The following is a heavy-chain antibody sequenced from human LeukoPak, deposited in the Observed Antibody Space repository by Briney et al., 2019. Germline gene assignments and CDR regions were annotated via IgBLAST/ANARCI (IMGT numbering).Heavy chain of an antibody. D-gene: IGHD3-3*01. J-gene: IGHJ6*03. Sequence: ASVKVSCKASGYTFTGYYMHWVRQAPGQGLEWMGGIIPIFGTANYAQKFQGRVTITADESTSTAYMELSSLRSEDTAVYYCARVPFGVVNDYYYYYYMDVWGKGTTVTVSS. CDR2: IIPIFGTA. V-gene: IGHV1-69*13. CDR1: GYTFTGYY. CDR3: ARVPFGVVNDYYYYYYMDV.